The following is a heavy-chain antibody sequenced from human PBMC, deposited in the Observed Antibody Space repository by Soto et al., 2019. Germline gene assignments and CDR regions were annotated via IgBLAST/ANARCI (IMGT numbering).Heavy chain of an antibody. D-gene: IGHD4-17*01. CDR3: ARSGEYGDYFDY. CDR2: INAGNGNT. J-gene: IGHJ4*02. Sequence: ASVKVSCKASGYTFTSYAMHWVRQAPGQRLEWMGWINAGNGNTKYSQKFQGRVTITRDTSASTAYMELSSLRSEDTAVYYCARSGEYGDYFDYWGQGTLVTVSS. V-gene: IGHV1-3*01. CDR1: GYTFTSYA.